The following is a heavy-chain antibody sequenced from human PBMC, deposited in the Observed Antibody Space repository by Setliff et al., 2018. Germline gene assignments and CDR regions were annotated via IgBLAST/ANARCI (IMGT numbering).Heavy chain of an antibody. CDR2: NNHSGSA. D-gene: IGHD6-6*01. V-gene: IGHV4-34*01. J-gene: IGHJ5*02. Sequence: LPETLSLTCAAHGGTFSYYYWTWIRQSPGKGLEWIGENNHSGSAKYRPSLGSRVTISVDTSNNQVSLTLTSVTAADTAVYYCARGRNVAARLLDTWGQGTLVTVSS. CDR1: GGTFSYYY. CDR3: ARGRNVAARLLDT.